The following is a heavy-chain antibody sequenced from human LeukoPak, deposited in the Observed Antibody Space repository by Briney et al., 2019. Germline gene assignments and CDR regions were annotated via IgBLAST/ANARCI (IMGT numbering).Heavy chain of an antibody. J-gene: IGHJ5*02. Sequence: VASVTVSFTASGGTFRSYAITWERQAPGQGLEWMGGIIPIFGTANYARKFQDRVTITADESTSTAYMELSSLRSEDTAVYYCARDVRHRYCSSSSCYWGWLDPWGQGTLVTVSS. CDR3: ARDVRHRYCSSSSCYWGWLDP. D-gene: IGHD2-2*01. V-gene: IGHV1-69*01. CDR2: IIPIFGTA. CDR1: GGTFRSYA.